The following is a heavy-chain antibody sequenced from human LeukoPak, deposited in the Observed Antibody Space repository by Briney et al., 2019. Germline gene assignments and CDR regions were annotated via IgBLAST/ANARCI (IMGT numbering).Heavy chain of an antibody. CDR3: AKDKTPYPTNYYYMDV. J-gene: IGHJ6*03. D-gene: IGHD5-12*01. CDR1: GGSISSYY. CDR2: IYYSGST. V-gene: IGHV4-59*01. Sequence: SETLSLTCTVSGGSISSYYWSWIRQPPGKGLEWIGYIYYSGSTNYNPSLKSRVTISVDTSKNQFSLKLSSVTAEDTAVYYCAKDKTPYPTNYYYMDVWGKGTTVTVSS.